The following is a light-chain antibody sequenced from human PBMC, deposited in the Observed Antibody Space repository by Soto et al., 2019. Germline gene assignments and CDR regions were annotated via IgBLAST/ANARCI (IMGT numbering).Light chain of an antibody. V-gene: IGKV3-20*01. CDR3: QQYGSSPWT. CDR1: QSVSGSY. CDR2: GAS. Sequence: EIVLTQSPGTLSLSPGERATLSCRASQSVSGSYLAWYQQKPGQAPRPLIYGASSRAIGIPDRFSGSGSGTEFTLTISRLEPEDFAVYYCQQYGSSPWTFGQGTKVEIK. J-gene: IGKJ1*01.